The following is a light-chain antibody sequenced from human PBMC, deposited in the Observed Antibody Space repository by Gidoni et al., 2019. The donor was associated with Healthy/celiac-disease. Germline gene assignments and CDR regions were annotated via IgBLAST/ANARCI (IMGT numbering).Light chain of an antibody. Sequence: DIQMTQSPSSLSASVGDRVTITCRASQSSSSYLNWYQQKPGKAPKLLIYAASSLQSGVPSRFSGSGSGTDFTLTSSSLQPEDFATYYCQQSYSTPPTFGQGTKLEIK. J-gene: IGKJ2*01. CDR3: QQSYSTPPT. CDR1: QSSSSY. CDR2: AAS. V-gene: IGKV1-39*01.